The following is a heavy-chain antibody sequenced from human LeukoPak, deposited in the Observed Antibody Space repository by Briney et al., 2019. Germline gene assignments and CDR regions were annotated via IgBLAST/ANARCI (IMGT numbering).Heavy chain of an antibody. D-gene: IGHD3-22*01. CDR2: INPNSGGT. CDR3: ARDQSGSSGYSDC. Sequence: ASVKVSCKASGYTFTGYYMHWVRQAPGQGLEWMGWINPNSGGTNYAQKFQGRVTMTRDTSISTAYMELSRLRSDDTAVYYCARDQSGSSGYSDCWGQGTLVTVSS. J-gene: IGHJ4*02. V-gene: IGHV1-2*02. CDR1: GYTFTGYY.